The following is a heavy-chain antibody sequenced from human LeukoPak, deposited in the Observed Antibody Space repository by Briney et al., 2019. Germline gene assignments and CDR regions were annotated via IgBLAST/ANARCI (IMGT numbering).Heavy chain of an antibody. D-gene: IGHD2-15*01. CDR2: IYTSEST. V-gene: IGHV4-61*02. CDR1: GGSISSGSSY. CDR3: ASAQYCSGGSCYEYYYYYMDV. J-gene: IGHJ6*03. Sequence: SQTLSLTCTVSGGSISSGSSYGRWIRQPAGKGLEWIARIYTSESTNYNPSLKSRVTISVDTSKNQFSLKLSSVTAADTAVYFCASAQYCSGGSCYEYYYYYMDVWGEGATVTVSS.